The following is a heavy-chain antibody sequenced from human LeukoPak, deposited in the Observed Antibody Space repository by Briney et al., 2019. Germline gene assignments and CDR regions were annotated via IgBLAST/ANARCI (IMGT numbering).Heavy chain of an antibody. D-gene: IGHD5-18*01. Sequence: STTLSLTCTVSGGSISSGDYYWSWIRQPPGKGLEWIGYIYYSGSTYYNPSLKSRVTISVDTSKNQFSLKLSSVTAADTAVYYCAREVRGYSYGYFDYWGQGTLVTVSS. V-gene: IGHV4-30-4*01. J-gene: IGHJ4*02. CDR1: GGSISSGDYY. CDR2: IYYSGST. CDR3: AREVRGYSYGYFDY.